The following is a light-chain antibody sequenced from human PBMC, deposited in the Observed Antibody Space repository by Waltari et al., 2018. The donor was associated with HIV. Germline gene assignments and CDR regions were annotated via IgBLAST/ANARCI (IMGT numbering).Light chain of an antibody. CDR2: RNN. CDR3: AAWDDSLRGVV. V-gene: IGLV1-47*01. Sequence: QSVLTQPPSASGTPGQRVTITCSGSSSNIGTNYVHWYQQLPGPTPKLLIYRNNPRPSVVPDRFSGSKSGTSASLSISGLRSEHEADYYCAAWDDSLRGVVFGGGTKLTVL. CDR1: SSNIGTNY. J-gene: IGLJ2*01.